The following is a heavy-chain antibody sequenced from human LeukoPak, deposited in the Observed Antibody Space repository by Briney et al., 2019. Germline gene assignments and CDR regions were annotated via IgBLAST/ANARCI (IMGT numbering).Heavy chain of an antibody. D-gene: IGHD2-2*01. J-gene: IGHJ5*02. V-gene: IGHV3-21*01. CDR1: GFTFSSYS. CDR3: ARDLGIVVVPAARAANWFDP. CDR2: ISSSSSYI. Sequence: GGSLRLSCAASGFTFSSYSMNWVRQAPGKGLEWVSSISSSSSYIYYADSVKGRFTISRDNAKNSLYLQMNSLRAEDTAVYYCARDLGIVVVPAARAANWFDPWGQGTLVTVSS.